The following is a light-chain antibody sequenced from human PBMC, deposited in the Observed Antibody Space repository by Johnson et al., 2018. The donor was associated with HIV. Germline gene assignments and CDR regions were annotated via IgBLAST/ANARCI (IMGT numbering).Light chain of an antibody. CDR3: GTWDSSLSANV. CDR1: VSNIESYF. J-gene: IGLJ1*01. Sequence: QSVLTQPPSVSAAPGQTVNISCSGNVSNIESYFVSWYQQLPGAAPTLLIYEDNKRPSGIPDRFSGSKSGTSATLVITGLQTGDEADYYCGTWDSSLSANVFGTGTKVTVL. CDR2: EDN. V-gene: IGLV1-51*02.